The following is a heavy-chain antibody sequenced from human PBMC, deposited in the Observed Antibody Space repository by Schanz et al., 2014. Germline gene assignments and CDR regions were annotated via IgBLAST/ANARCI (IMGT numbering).Heavy chain of an antibody. CDR2: FITILDVG. V-gene: IGHV1-69*02. Sequence: QVQLVQSGAEVKKPGSSVKVSCKASRITFSSYTISWVRQARGQGLEWVGSFITILDVGNYAQQFQGRVTFTADKSTSTSFMELSSLRYDDTALYYGARGTMPGTFDVWGQGTMVTVSS. CDR1: RITFSSYT. CDR3: ARGTMPGTFDV. J-gene: IGHJ3*01. D-gene: IGHD2-2*01.